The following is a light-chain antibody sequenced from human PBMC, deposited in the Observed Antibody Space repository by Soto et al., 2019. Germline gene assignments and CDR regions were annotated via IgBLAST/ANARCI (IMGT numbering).Light chain of an antibody. J-gene: IGKJ1*01. Sequence: DIQMTQSPSSLSPSVGDRVTITCRASRSISDWLAWYQQKPGKAPELLIFDASNLESGVPQRFSGSGSGTEFTLTISSLQTDDFSTYYCQQYHSYWTFGQGTKVDIK. CDR3: QQYHSYWT. CDR2: DAS. V-gene: IGKV1-5*01. CDR1: RSISDW.